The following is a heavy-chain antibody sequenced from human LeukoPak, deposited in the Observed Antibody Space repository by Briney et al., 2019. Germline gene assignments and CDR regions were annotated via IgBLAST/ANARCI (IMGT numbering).Heavy chain of an antibody. D-gene: IGHD1-26*01. V-gene: IGHV3-33*01. Sequence: PGGSLRLSCAASGFTFSSYGMHWVRQAPGKGLEWVAVIWYDGSNKYYADSVKGRFTISRDNSKNTLYLQMNSLRAEDTAVYYCARDSREGAFDIWGQGTMVTVSS. J-gene: IGHJ3*02. CDR1: GFTFSSYG. CDR3: ARDSREGAFDI. CDR2: IWYDGSNK.